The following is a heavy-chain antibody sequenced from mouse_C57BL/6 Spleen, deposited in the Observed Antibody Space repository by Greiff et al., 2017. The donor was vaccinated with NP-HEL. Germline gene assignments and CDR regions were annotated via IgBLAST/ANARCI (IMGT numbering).Heavy chain of an antibody. CDR1: GYAFSSSW. D-gene: IGHD1-1*01. Sequence: VQLQQSGPELVKPGASVKISCKASGYAFSSSWMNWVKQRPGKGLEWIGRIYPGDGDTNYNGKFKGKATLTADKSSSTAYMQLSSLTSDDSAVYFCTRSKNYGSSFPLYFDDWGKGTTLTVSS. V-gene: IGHV1-82*01. J-gene: IGHJ2*01. CDR2: IYPGDGDT. CDR3: TRSKNYGSSFPLYFDD.